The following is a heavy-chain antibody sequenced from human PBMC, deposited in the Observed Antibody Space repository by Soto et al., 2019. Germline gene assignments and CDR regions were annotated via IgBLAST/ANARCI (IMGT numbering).Heavy chain of an antibody. D-gene: IGHD2-21*01. CDR1: GGSISTYF. CDR3: EGDIASYPYGGGY. Sequence: SETLSLTCTVSGGSISTYFWSWIRQPAGGGLEWIGRIYTTWSTNYNLTLKSRVTMSLDTSRNQFSLKLGSVADADTAVHYCEGDIASYPYGGGYWGQGIQVTVSS. V-gene: IGHV4-4*07. CDR2: IYTTWST. J-gene: IGHJ4*02.